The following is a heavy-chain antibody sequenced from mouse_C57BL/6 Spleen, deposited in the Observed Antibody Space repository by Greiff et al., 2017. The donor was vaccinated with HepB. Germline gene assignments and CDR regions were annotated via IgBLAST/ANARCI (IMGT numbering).Heavy chain of an antibody. CDR2: INPNNGGT. Sequence: EVQLQQSGPELVKPGASVKISCKASGYTFTDYYMNWVKQSHGKSLEWIGDINPNNGGTSYNQKFKGKATLTVDKSSSTAYMELRSLTSEDSAVYYCAALYYSNRGGYWGQGTTLTVSS. V-gene: IGHV1-26*01. CDR3: AALYYSNRGGY. J-gene: IGHJ2*01. D-gene: IGHD2-5*01. CDR1: GYTFTDYY.